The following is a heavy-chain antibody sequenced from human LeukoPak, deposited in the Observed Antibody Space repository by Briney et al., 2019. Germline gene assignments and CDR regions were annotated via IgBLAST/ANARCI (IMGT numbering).Heavy chain of an antibody. Sequence: GGSLRLSCAASGFTFSSYSMNWVRQAPGKGLEWVSSISSSSSYIYYADSVKGRFTISRDNAKNSLYLQMNSLRAEDTAVYYCAKRRGLELLYYYYMDVWGKGTTVTVSS. CDR3: AKRRGLELLYYYYMDV. CDR1: GFTFSSYS. V-gene: IGHV3-21*04. J-gene: IGHJ6*03. D-gene: IGHD1-7*01. CDR2: ISSSSSYI.